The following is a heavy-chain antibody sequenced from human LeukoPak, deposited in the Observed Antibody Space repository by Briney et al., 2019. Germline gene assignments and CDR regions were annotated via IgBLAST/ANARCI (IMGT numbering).Heavy chain of an antibody. V-gene: IGHV4-39*01. CDR1: GGSISSSSYY. CDR3: ARQYSGYLRNWFDP. CDR2: MDYSGSS. Sequence: PSETLSLTCTVSGGSISSSSYYGGWVRPPPGKGLEWIGSMDYSGSSYYNPSLKSRVTISVDTSKNQFSLKLSSVTAADTAVYYCARQYSGYLRNWFDPWGQGTLVTVSS. D-gene: IGHD5-12*01. J-gene: IGHJ5*02.